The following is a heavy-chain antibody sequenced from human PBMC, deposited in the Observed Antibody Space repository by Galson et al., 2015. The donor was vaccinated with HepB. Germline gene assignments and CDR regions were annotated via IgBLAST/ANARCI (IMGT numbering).Heavy chain of an antibody. V-gene: IGHV5-51*01. Sequence: QSGAEVKKPGESLKISCKGSGYRFSRYWIAWVRQVPGKGMEWMGFIYPGDSDTRYSPSFQDLVTITADKSIDTVYLQWSSLKASDSAIYYCVRHQWVTTPYQPGVYFYYGMDVWGQGTTVTVSS. CDR3: VRHQWVTTPYQPGVYFYYGMDV. CDR1: GYRFSRYW. CDR2: IYPGDSDT. J-gene: IGHJ6*02. D-gene: IGHD2-2*01.